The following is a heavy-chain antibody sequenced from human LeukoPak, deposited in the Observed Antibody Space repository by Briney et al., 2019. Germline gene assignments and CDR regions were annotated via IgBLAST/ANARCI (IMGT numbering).Heavy chain of an antibody. V-gene: IGHV4-4*07. D-gene: IGHD5-12*01. CDR2: IHSRGNI. Sequence: SETLSLTCTVSGGSISSYYWSWIRQPAGKGLEWIGLIHSRGNINYNPSLKSRVTISVDTSKDQFSLKLSSVTAADTAVYYCARQIRWLRYWFDPWGQGTLVTVSS. CDR3: ARQIRWLRYWFDP. J-gene: IGHJ5*02. CDR1: GGSISSYY.